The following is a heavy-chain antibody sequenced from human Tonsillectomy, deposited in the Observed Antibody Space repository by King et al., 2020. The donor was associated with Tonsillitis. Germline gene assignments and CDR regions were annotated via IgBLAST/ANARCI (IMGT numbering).Heavy chain of an antibody. CDR1: GFTVSSNY. D-gene: IGHD6-6*01. V-gene: IGHV3-53*04. J-gene: IGHJ3*02. Sequence: VQLVESGGGLVQPGGSLRLSCAASGFTVSSNYMSWVRQAPGKGLEWVSVIYSGGSTYYGDSVKGRFTISRHNSKNTLYLQMNSLRAEDTAVYYCARGSGVGLVDAVDIWGQGTMVTVSS. CDR3: ARGSGVGLVDAVDI. CDR2: IYSGGST.